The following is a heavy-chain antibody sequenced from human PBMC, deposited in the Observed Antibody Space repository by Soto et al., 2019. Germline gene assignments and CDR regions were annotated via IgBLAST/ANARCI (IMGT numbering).Heavy chain of an antibody. J-gene: IGHJ1*01. V-gene: IGHV4-39*01. CDR2: IYYIGNT. CDR3: XGQDYGAKXXXXXN. D-gene: IGHD4-17*01. CDR1: NGSISSRSSY. Sequence: QLQLQESGSGLVKPSETLSLTCIVSNGSISSRSSYWAWIRQTPGKGLEWIGSIYYIGNTYYNPXXXSXVTXXXXXXXXXXXXXXXXXXXXXXXXXFXXGQDYGAKXXXXXNWGQGALV.